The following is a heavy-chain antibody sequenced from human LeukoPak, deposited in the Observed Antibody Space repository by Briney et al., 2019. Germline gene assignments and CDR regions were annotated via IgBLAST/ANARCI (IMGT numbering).Heavy chain of an antibody. CDR2: IYYSGST. J-gene: IGHJ4*02. CDR3: ARSGGVGTVTYFDY. D-gene: IGHD4-17*01. CDR1: GGSISSYY. Sequence: SETLSLTCTVSGGSISSYYWSWIRQPPGKGLEWIGYIYYSGSTNYNPSLKSRVTISVDTSNNQFSLKLSSVTAADTAVYYCARSGGVGTVTYFDYWGQGTLVTVSS. V-gene: IGHV4-59*01.